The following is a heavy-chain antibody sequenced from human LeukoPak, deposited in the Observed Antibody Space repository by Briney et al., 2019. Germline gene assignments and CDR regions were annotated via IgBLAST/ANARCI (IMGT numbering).Heavy chain of an antibody. Sequence: GGSLRLSCAAPGFTFSSYAMHWVRQAPGKGLEWVAVISYDGSNKYYADSVKGRFTISRDNSKNTLYLQMNSLRAEDTAVYYCAIFSGGNSFDYWGQGTLVTVSS. J-gene: IGHJ4*02. CDR3: AIFSGGNSFDY. CDR1: GFTFSSYA. V-gene: IGHV3-30-3*01. CDR2: ISYDGSNK. D-gene: IGHD4-23*01.